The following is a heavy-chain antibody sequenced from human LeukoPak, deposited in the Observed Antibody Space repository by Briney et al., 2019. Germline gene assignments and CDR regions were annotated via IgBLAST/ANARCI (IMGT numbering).Heavy chain of an antibody. Sequence: SETLSLTCTVSGGSISSYYWSWIRQPPGKGLEWIGYIYYSGSTNYNPSLKSRVTISVDTSKNQFSLKLSSVTAADTAVYYCARVRGYDSSGCGAFDIWGQGTMVTVSS. CDR1: GGSISSYY. V-gene: IGHV4-59*01. CDR2: IYYSGST. CDR3: ARVRGYDSSGCGAFDI. J-gene: IGHJ3*02. D-gene: IGHD3-22*01.